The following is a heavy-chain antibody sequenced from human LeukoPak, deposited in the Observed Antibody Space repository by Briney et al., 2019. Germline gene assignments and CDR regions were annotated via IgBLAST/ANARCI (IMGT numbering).Heavy chain of an antibody. V-gene: IGHV3-23*01. CDR1: GFTFSDYA. Sequence: GGSLRLSCAASGFTFSDYALSWVRQAPGKGLEWVSVISGSGETTKFADCVKGRFTISRDNSKNTVYLQMNSLIAEDTAVYYCAKVQVTRLTLYFFDFWGQGTLVTVSS. J-gene: IGHJ4*02. CDR3: AKVQVTRLTLYFFDF. D-gene: IGHD4-17*01. CDR2: ISGSGETT.